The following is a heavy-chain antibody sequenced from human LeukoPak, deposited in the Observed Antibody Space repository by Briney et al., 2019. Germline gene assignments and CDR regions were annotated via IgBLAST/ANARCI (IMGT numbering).Heavy chain of an antibody. D-gene: IGHD3-22*01. V-gene: IGHV3-66*01. CDR3: ARDHQYYDSSGYGLGEGMDV. CDR1: GFTVSSNY. Sequence: GGSLRLSCAASGFTVSSNYMSWVRQAPGKGLEWVSVIYSGSSTYYADSVKGRFTISRDNSKNTLYLQMNSLRAEDTAVYYCARDHQYYDSSGYGLGEGMDVWGQGTTVTVSS. J-gene: IGHJ6*02. CDR2: IYSGSST.